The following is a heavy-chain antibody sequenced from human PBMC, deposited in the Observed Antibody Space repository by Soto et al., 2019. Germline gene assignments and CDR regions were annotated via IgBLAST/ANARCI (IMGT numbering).Heavy chain of an antibody. CDR2: ISAYNGNT. Sequence: QVQLVQSGAEVKKPGASVKVSCKASGYTFTSYGISWVRQAPGQGLEWMGWISAYNGNTNYAQKLQGRVTMTTDTSTRTAYMELRSLRSDDTAVYYCARAKPLYCSGGSCYQYYFDYWGQGTLVTVSS. CDR1: GYTFTSYG. D-gene: IGHD2-15*01. CDR3: ARAKPLYCSGGSCYQYYFDY. J-gene: IGHJ4*02. V-gene: IGHV1-18*01.